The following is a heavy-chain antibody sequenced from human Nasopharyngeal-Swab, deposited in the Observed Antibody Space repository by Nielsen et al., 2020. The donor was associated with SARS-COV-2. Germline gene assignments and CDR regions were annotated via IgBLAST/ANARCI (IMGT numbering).Heavy chain of an antibody. CDR1: GGSIISYY. D-gene: IGHD6-19*01. V-gene: IGHV4-59*01. CDR3: ARDLCSGWFWYFDL. J-gene: IGHJ2*01. Sequence: SETLSLTCTVSGGSIISYYWSWIRQPPGKGLEWIGYIYYSGSTNYNPSLKSRVTISVDTSKNQFSLKLSSVTAADTAVYYCARDLCSGWFWYFDLWGRGTLVTVSS. CDR2: IYYSGST.